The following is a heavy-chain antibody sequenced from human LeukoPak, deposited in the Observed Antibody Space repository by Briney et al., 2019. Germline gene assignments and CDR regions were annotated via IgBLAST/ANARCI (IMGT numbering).Heavy chain of an antibody. Sequence: GASVKVSCKASGYTFTSYGISWVRQAPGQGLEWMGWISAYNGNTNYAQKLQGRVTMTTDTSTSTAYMELRSLRSDDTAVYYCARDAETGIVGPARPWGQGTLVTVSS. J-gene: IGHJ5*02. V-gene: IGHV1-18*01. D-gene: IGHD1-26*01. CDR3: ARDAETGIVGPARP. CDR2: ISAYNGNT. CDR1: GYTFTSYG.